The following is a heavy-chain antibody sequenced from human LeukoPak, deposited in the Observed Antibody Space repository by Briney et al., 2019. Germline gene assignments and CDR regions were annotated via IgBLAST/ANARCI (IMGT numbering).Heavy chain of an antibody. D-gene: IGHD3-10*01. CDR1: GDSLVSGHY. CDR3: ARQITMVRGGVDWFDP. V-gene: IGHV4-39*01. Sequence: SETLSLTCTVSGDSLVSGHYWGWIRQPPGKGLEWIGSIYYSGSTYYNPSLKSRVTISVDTSKNQFSLKLSSVTAADTAVYYCARQITMVRGGVDWFDPWGQGTLVTVSS. J-gene: IGHJ5*02. CDR2: IYYSGST.